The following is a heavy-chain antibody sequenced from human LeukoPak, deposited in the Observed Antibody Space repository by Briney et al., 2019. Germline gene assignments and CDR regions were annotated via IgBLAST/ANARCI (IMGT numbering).Heavy chain of an antibody. J-gene: IGHJ6*02. V-gene: IGHV3-66*01. CDR2: IYSGGST. CDR3: ARGDDYYGMDV. Sequence: GGSLRLSCAASGFTVSSNYMSWVRQAPGKGLEWVSVIYSGGSTYYADSVKGRFTISRDNSKNTLYLQMNSPRAEDTAVYYCARGDDYYGMDVWGQGTMVTVSS. CDR1: GFTVSSNY.